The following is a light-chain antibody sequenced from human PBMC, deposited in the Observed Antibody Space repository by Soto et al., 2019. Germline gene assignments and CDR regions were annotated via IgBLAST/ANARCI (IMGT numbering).Light chain of an antibody. Sequence: QLVLTQPPSVSGAPGQRVTISCTGSSSNIGAGYDVHWYQQLPGTAPKLLIYGNSNRPSGVPDRFSGSKSGTSASLAITGLQAEDEADYSCQSYDSSLSGWVFGGGTQVTVL. CDR2: GNS. V-gene: IGLV1-40*01. CDR3: QSYDSSLSGWV. J-gene: IGLJ3*02. CDR1: SSNIGAGYD.